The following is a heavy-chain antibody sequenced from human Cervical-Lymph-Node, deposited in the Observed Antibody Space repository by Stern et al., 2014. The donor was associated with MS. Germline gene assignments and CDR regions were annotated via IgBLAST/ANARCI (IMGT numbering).Heavy chain of an antibody. D-gene: IGHD6-13*01. CDR3: TKRSGAAGNFDY. J-gene: IGHJ4*02. Sequence: QVQLVQSGGGVVQPGRSLSLSCGASGFSFSTHGMHWVRQAPGKELEWLAMISADEVDKHYADSVKGRFTISRDNSKNTLYLQMNNLRSEDTAVYYCTKRSGAAGNFDYWGQGTLVTVSS. V-gene: IGHV3-30*18. CDR1: GFSFSTHG. CDR2: ISADEVDK.